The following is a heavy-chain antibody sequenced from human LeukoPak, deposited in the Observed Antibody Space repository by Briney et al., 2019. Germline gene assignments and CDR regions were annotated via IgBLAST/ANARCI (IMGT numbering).Heavy chain of an antibody. J-gene: IGHJ5*02. D-gene: IGHD6-13*01. Sequence: PSETLSLTCTVSCGSISSYYWSWIRQPPGKGLEWIGYIYYSGSTNYNPSLKSRVTISVDTSKNQFSLKLSSVTAADTAVYYCARDHIAAAGTAWFDPWGQGTLVTVSS. CDR1: CGSISSYY. CDR2: IYYSGST. V-gene: IGHV4-59*01. CDR3: ARDHIAAAGTAWFDP.